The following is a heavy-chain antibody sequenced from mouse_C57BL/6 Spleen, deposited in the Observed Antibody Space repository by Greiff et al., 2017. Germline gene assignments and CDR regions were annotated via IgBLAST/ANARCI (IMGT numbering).Heavy chain of an antibody. V-gene: IGHV2-9*01. Sequence: VKLVESGPGLVAPSQSLSITCTVSGFSLTSYGVDWVRQPPGKGLEWLGVIWGGGSTNYNSALMSRLSISKDNSKSQVFLKMNSLQADDTAMYYCAKHGGSSYPYWYFDVWGTGTTVTVSS. CDR1: GFSLTSYG. CDR3: AKHGGSSYPYWYFDV. D-gene: IGHD1-1*01. J-gene: IGHJ1*03. CDR2: IWGGGST.